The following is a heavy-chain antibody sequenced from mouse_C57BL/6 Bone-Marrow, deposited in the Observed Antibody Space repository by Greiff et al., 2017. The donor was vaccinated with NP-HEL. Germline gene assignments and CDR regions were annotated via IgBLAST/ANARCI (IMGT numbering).Heavy chain of an antibody. D-gene: IGHD1-1*01. V-gene: IGHV3-8*01. CDR2: LSYSGST. CDR3: ARIPLYYYGSSYAMDY. CDR1: GYSITSAY. Sequence: VQLQQSGPGLAKPSQTLSLTCSVTGYSITSAYWTWIRKFPGNKLEYMGYLSYSGSTYYNPSLKSRISITRDTSKNQYYLQLNSVTTEDTATYDCARIPLYYYGSSYAMDYWGQGTSVTVSS. J-gene: IGHJ4*01.